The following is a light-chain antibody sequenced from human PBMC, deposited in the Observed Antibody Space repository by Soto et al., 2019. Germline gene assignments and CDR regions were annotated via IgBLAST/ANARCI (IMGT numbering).Light chain of an antibody. V-gene: IGKV3-11*01. CDR3: HQRQSWPRT. CDR2: QTS. CDR1: QDINTR. J-gene: IGKJ1*01. Sequence: IVLTQSPATLSSFPGDRVTLSCRASQDINTRLAWYQHRPGQAPRLLIYQTSLSAAGIPARFSASGSGTDFTLTISDVQPEDFALYYCHQRQSWPRTFGQGTKVDI.